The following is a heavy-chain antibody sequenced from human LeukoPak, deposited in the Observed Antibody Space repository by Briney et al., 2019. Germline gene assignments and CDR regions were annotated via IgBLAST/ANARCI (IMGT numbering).Heavy chain of an antibody. V-gene: IGHV1-18*04. CDR3: AREDCSGGSCYFFDP. Sequence: ASVKVSCKASGYTFTSYGISWVRQAPGQGLEWMGWISAYNGNTNYARKLQGRVTMTTDTSTSTAYMELRSLRSDDTAVYYCAREDCSGGSCYFFDPWGQGTLVTVSS. D-gene: IGHD2-15*01. CDR2: ISAYNGNT. CDR1: GYTFTSYG. J-gene: IGHJ5*02.